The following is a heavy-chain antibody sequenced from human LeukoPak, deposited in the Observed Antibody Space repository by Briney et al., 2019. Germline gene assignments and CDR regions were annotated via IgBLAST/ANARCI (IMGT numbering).Heavy chain of an antibody. CDR1: GFTFSSYA. CDR2: ITGTTALT. J-gene: IGHJ3*02. Sequence: GGSLRLSCAASGFTFSSYAMTWVRQAPGKGLEWVSTITGTTALTYYADSVKGRFTISVDNSKNTLYLQMNSLRAEDTAMYYCAKDKHLRFVVTMGASDSWGQGTMVSVSS. D-gene: IGHD3-16*02. V-gene: IGHV3-23*01. CDR3: AKDKHLRFVVTMGASDS.